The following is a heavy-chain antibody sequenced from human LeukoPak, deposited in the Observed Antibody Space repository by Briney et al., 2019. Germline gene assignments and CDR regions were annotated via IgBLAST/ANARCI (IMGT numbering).Heavy chain of an antibody. D-gene: IGHD5-18*01. CDR3: ARVYQPPAIRPGRHNWFDP. J-gene: IGHJ5*02. Sequence: GGSLRLSCAASGFTFSSYWMHWVRQAPGKGLVWVSRINSDGSSTIYADSVKGRFTISRDNAKNTLYLQMNSLRAEDTAVYYCARVYQPPAIRPGRHNWFDPWGQGTLVTVSS. CDR2: INSDGSST. CDR1: GFTFSSYW. V-gene: IGHV3-74*01.